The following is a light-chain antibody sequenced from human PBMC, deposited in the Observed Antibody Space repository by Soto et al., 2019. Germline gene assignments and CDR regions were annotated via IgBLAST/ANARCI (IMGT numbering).Light chain of an antibody. Sequence: DIQMTQSPSSLSASVGDRVLITCRASQSIRIYLNWYQKKPGKAPKLLIYAASNLQSGVPSRFGGSGSGTDFTLTITSLQPEDFATYYCQQSYRTPTFGGGTKVEIK. J-gene: IGKJ4*01. CDR1: QSIRIY. V-gene: IGKV1-39*01. CDR2: AAS. CDR3: QQSYRTPT.